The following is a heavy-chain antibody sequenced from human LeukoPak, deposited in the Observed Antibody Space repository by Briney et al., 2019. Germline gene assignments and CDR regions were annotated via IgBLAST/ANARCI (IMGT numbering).Heavy chain of an antibody. CDR2: IYYSGST. J-gene: IGHJ5*02. CDR3: ARYYDFWSGRHNWFDP. D-gene: IGHD3-3*01. V-gene: IGHV4-59*01. Sequence: PSETLSLTCTVSGGSISSYYWSWIRQPPGKGREWIGYIYYSGSTNYNPSLKSRVTISVDTSRNQFSLKLSSVTAADTAVYYCARYYDFWSGRHNWFDPWGQGTLVTVSS. CDR1: GGSISSYY.